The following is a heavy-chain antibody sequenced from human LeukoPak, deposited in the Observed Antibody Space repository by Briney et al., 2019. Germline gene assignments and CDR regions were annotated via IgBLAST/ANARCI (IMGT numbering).Heavy chain of an antibody. V-gene: IGHV3-66*02. CDR2: IYSGGST. D-gene: IGHD6-6*01. CDR1: GFTVSSNY. Sequence: RTGGSLRLSCAASGFTVSSNYMSWVRQAPGKGLERVSVIYSGGSTYYADSVKGRFTISRDNSTNTLYLQMNSLRAEDTAVYYCARESGGSSLAFDYWGQGTLVTVSS. J-gene: IGHJ4*02. CDR3: ARESGGSSLAFDY.